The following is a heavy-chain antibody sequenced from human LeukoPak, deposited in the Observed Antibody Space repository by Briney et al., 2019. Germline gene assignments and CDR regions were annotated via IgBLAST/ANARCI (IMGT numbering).Heavy chain of an antibody. D-gene: IGHD6-13*01. CDR3: ARAQGGSSSWYYYYMDV. V-gene: IGHV1-69*05. J-gene: IGHJ6*03. CDR2: IIPIFGTA. CDR1: GGTFSSYA. Sequence: SVKVSCKASGGTFSSYAISWVRQAPGQGLEWMGGIIPIFGTANYAQKFQGRVTITTDESTSTAYMELSSLRSEDTAVYYCARAQGGSSSWYYYYMDVWGKGTMVTVSS.